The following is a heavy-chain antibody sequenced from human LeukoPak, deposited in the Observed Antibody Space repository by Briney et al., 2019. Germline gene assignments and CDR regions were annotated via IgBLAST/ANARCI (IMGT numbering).Heavy chain of an antibody. V-gene: IGHV3-48*04. CDR2: ISSSSSTI. CDR3: AKASGGYSDFWSGYHSDY. J-gene: IGHJ4*01. D-gene: IGHD3-3*01. Sequence: GGSLRLSCAASGFTFSSYSMNWVRQAPGKGLEWVSYISSSSSTIYYADSVKGRFTISRDNAKNSLYLQMNSLRAEDTAVYYCAKASGGYSDFWSGYHSDYWGQGTLVTVSS. CDR1: GFTFSSYS.